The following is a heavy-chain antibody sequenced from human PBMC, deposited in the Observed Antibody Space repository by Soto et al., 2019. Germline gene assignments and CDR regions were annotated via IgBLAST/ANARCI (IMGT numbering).Heavy chain of an antibody. CDR3: AYTSSWPDAFDI. D-gene: IGHD6-13*01. CDR1: GFTFRSYS. CDR2: ISSSSSTI. V-gene: IGHV3-48*01. J-gene: IGHJ3*02. Sequence: PGGSLRLSCAASGFTFRSYSMNWVRQAPGKGLEWVSYISSSSSTIYYADSVKGRFTISRDNAKNSLYLQMNSLRAEDTAVYYCAYTSSWPDAFDIWGQGTMVTVSS.